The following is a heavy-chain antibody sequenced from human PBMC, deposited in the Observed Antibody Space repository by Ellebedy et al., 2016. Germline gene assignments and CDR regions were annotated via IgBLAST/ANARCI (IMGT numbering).Heavy chain of an antibody. Sequence: SETLSLXXTVSGGSISITSYYWAWIRQPPGKGLECIGTIYYSGSTYYNPSLNSRLTISVDTSKNQFSLKLNSVTAADTAVYYCARDRYSYGYTIPYFDYWGQGTLVTVSS. V-gene: IGHV4-39*07. CDR1: GGSISITSYY. CDR3: ARDRYSYGYTIPYFDY. D-gene: IGHD5-18*01. CDR2: IYYSGST. J-gene: IGHJ4*02.